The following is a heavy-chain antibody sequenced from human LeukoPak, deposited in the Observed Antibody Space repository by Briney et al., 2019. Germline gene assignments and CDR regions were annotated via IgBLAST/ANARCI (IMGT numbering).Heavy chain of an antibody. V-gene: IGHV1-18*01. CDR1: GYTCTSYG. D-gene: IGHD6-19*01. Sequence: ASVKVSCKASGYTCTSYGISWVRQAPGQGLEWMGWISAYNGNTNYVQKLQGRVTMTTDTSTSTAYMELRSLRSDDTAVYYCARGGLKGGAGTRGLDYWGQGTLVTVSS. CDR3: ARGGLKGGAGTRGLDY. J-gene: IGHJ4*02. CDR2: ISAYNGNT.